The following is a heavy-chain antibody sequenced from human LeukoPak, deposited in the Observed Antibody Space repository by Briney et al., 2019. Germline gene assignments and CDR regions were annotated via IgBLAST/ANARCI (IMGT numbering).Heavy chain of an antibody. CDR2: ISAYNGNT. D-gene: IGHD3-3*01. CDR1: GYTFTSYG. V-gene: IGHV1-18*01. J-gene: IGHJ6*03. CDR3: ARVAIFGVGPYYYYMDV. Sequence: ASVKVSCKASGYTFTSYGISWVRQAPGQGLERMGWISAYNGNTNYAQKLQGRVTMTTDTSTSTAYMELRSLRSDDTAVYYCARVAIFGVGPYYYYMDVWGKGTTVTVSS.